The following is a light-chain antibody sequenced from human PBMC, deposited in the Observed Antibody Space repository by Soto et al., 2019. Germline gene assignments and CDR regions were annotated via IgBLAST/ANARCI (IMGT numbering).Light chain of an antibody. CDR1: QSISSW. CDR2: KAS. Sequence: DIKMTQSPSTLSASVGDRVTITCRASQSISSWLAWYQQKPGKTPKLLVYKASILENGVPSRFSGSGSGTEFPLTISGLQPDDFATYYCQQYSAFWLTFGGGTKLEIK. J-gene: IGKJ4*01. V-gene: IGKV1-5*03. CDR3: QQYSAFWLT.